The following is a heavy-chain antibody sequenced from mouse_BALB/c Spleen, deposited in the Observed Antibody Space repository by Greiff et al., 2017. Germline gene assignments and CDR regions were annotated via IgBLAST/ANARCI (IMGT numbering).Heavy chain of an antibody. D-gene: IGHD1-1*01. CDR2: ISSGGST. J-gene: IGHJ2*01. V-gene: IGHV5-6-5*01. Sequence: EVKLMESGGGLVKPGGSLKLSCAASGFTFSSYAMSWVRQTPEKRLEWVASISSGGSTYYPDSVKGRFTISRDNARNILYLQMSSLRSEDTAMYYCARGHDYGSSYFDYWGQGTTLTVSS. CDR1: GFTFSSYA. CDR3: ARGHDYGSSYFDY.